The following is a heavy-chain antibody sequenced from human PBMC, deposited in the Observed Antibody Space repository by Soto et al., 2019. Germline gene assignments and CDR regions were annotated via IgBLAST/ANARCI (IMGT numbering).Heavy chain of an antibody. CDR3: ARDLHCTNGVCLFPTGLRPFWNYYGMDV. Sequence: PSQTLSLTCAISGDSVSSNSAAWNWIRQSPSRGLEWLGRTYYRSKWYNDYAVSVKSRITINPDTSKNQFSLQLNSVTPEDTAVYYCARDLHCTNGVCLFPTGLRPFWNYYGMDVWGQGTTVTVSS. J-gene: IGHJ6*02. D-gene: IGHD2-8*01. CDR2: TYYRSKWYN. CDR1: GDSVSSNSAA. V-gene: IGHV6-1*01.